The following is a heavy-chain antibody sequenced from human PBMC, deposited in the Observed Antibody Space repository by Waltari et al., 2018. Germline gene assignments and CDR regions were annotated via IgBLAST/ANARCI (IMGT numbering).Heavy chain of an antibody. CDR3: ARGGGGDWEWFDP. CDR2: IYYTGST. CDR1: GGSRSSYY. J-gene: IGHJ5*02. V-gene: IGHV4-59*01. Sequence: QVPLQESGPRLVKPSEPLSPICPVSGGSRSSYYWSWIRQPPGKGLDWIGYIYYTGSTNFNPARKSRVTMSVDTSKNQFSLKLSSVTAADTAVYYCARGGGGDWEWFDPWGQGTLVTVSS. D-gene: IGHD2-21*02.